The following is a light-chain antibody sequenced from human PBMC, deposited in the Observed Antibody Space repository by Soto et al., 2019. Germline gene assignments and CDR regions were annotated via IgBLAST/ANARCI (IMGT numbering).Light chain of an antibody. CDR2: AAS. J-gene: IGKJ1*01. Sequence: DIQMTQSPSSLSASVGDRVTITCRASQGISTSLVWYQQKPGKVPKLLIYAASTLQSGLPSRFSGSGSGTDCTITISSLQPEEVATQYCKNDNGSSWTFGQGTKVEIK. CDR1: QGISTS. V-gene: IGKV1-27*01. CDR3: KNDNGSSWT.